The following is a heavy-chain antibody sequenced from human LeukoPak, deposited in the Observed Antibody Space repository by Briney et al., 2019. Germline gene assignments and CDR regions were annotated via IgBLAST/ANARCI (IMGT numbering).Heavy chain of an antibody. J-gene: IGHJ5*02. CDR1: GGSISSYY. Sequence: PSETLSLTCTVSGGSISSYYWSWVRQPPGKGLEWIGYISYSGSTNYNPSLRSRVTISVDTSKNQFSLKLNSVTAADTAVYYCARALPLVPAAAWFDPWGQGTLVTVSS. CDR3: ARALPLVPAAAWFDP. V-gene: IGHV4-59*01. CDR2: ISYSGST. D-gene: IGHD2-2*01.